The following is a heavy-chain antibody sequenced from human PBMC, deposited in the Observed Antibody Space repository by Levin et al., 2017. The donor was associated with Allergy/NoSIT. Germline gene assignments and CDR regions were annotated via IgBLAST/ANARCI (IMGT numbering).Heavy chain of an antibody. J-gene: IGHJ5*02. CDR2: IIPILGIA. CDR3: ARGRGNQDIVVVPAAIHSVSDLFDP. CDR1: GGTFSSYT. D-gene: IGHD2-2*02. V-gene: IGHV1-69*02. Sequence: SVKVSCKASGGTFSSYTISWVRQAPGQGLEWMGRIIPILGIANYAQKFQGRVTITADKSTSTAYMELSSLRSEDTAVYYCARGRGNQDIVVVPAAIHSVSDLFDPWGQGTLVTVSS.